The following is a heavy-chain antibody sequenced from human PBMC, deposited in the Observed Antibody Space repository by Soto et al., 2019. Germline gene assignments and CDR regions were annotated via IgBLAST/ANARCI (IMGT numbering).Heavy chain of an antibody. Sequence: LRLSCAASGFTFNNYAMSWVRQAPGKGLEWVSAISGNGISTYYADSVRGRFTISGDNSENTLFLQMNRPRADDTAVYYCTRDAISMVRGTDNWFDPWGQGTLVTVSS. V-gene: IGHV3-23*01. CDR2: ISGNGIST. D-gene: IGHD3-10*01. J-gene: IGHJ5*02. CDR1: GFTFNNYA. CDR3: TRDAISMVRGTDNWFDP.